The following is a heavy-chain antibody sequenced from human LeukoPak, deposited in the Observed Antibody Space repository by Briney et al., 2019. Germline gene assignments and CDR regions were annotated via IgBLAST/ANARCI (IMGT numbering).Heavy chain of an antibody. CDR2: ISGSGGST. CDR3: AKRRLELWLNYFDY. D-gene: IGHD5-18*01. J-gene: IGHJ4*02. CDR1: GFTFSSYA. Sequence: GGSLRLSCAASGFTFSSYAMSWVRQAPGKGLEGVSAISGSGGSTYYADSVKGRFTISRDNSKNTLYLQMNSLRAEDTAVYHCAKRRLELWLNYFDYWGQGTLVTVSS. V-gene: IGHV3-23*01.